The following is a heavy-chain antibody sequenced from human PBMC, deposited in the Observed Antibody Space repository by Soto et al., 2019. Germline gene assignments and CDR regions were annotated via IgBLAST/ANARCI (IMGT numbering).Heavy chain of an antibody. Sequence: QVQLQESGPGLVKPSQTLSLTCTVSGDSISSTYYWSWVRQHPGEGLEWIGYIYHSGNTYYNPSLKSRVTLSVDTSKNQFSLKLSSVTAADTAVYYCAKDLGYYFDYWGQGTLVTVSS. D-gene: IGHD7-27*01. V-gene: IGHV4-31*03. CDR2: IYHSGNT. J-gene: IGHJ4*02. CDR3: AKDLGYYFDY. CDR1: GDSISSTYY.